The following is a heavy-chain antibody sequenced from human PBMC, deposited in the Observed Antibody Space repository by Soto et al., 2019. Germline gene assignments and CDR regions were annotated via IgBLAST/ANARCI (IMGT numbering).Heavy chain of an antibody. Sequence: PSETLSLTCTVSGGSIHSGGYYWTWIRQYPGQGLEWIGYIYTIENTYYNPSLESRVTLSEDRSKNQFSLRLTSVTAADTAVYYCARGRSGAAGTFDHWGQGALVTVSS. D-gene: IGHD6-13*01. CDR2: IYTIENT. CDR1: GGSIHSGGYY. V-gene: IGHV4-31*03. CDR3: ARGRSGAAGTFDH. J-gene: IGHJ4*02.